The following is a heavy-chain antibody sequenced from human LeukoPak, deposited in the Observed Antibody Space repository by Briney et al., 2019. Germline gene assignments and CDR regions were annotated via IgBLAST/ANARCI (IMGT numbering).Heavy chain of an antibody. V-gene: IGHV6-1*01. Sequence: SQTLSLTCAISGDSVSSNSAAWNWIRQPPSRGLEWLGRTYCRSKWYNDYAVSVKSRITINPGTSKNQFSLQLNSVTPEDTAVYYCAREEWLDRRNFDYWGQGTLVTVSS. CDR3: AREEWLDRRNFDY. CDR1: GDSVSSNSAA. CDR2: TYCRSKWYN. D-gene: IGHD6-19*01. J-gene: IGHJ4*02.